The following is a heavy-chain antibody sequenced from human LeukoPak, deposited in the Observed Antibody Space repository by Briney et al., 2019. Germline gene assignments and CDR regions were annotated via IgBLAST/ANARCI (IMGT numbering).Heavy chain of an antibody. V-gene: IGHV3-21*01. CDR1: GFTFTDYT. CDR3: ARDRSVWFDP. J-gene: IGHJ5*02. CDR2: ISSSSSSYI. Sequence: GGSLRLSCAASGFTFTDYTMTWVRQAPGKGLEWVSSISSSSSSYIYYADSVKGRFTISRDNAKNSLYLQMNSLRAEDTAVYYCARDRSVWFDPWGQGTLVTVSS.